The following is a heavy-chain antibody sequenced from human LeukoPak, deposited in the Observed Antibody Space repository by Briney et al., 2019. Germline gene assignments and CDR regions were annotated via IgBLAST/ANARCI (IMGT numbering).Heavy chain of an antibody. CDR1: GFTFSSYA. CDR3: ARGSSGWPYDAFDI. J-gene: IGHJ3*02. D-gene: IGHD6-19*01. V-gene: IGHV3-30-3*01. CDR2: ISYDGSNK. Sequence: GGSLRLSCAASGFTFSSYAMHWVRQAPGKGLEWVAVISYDGSNKYYADSVKGRFTISRDNSKNTLYLQMNSLRAEDTAVYYCARGSSGWPYDAFDIWGQGTMVAVSS.